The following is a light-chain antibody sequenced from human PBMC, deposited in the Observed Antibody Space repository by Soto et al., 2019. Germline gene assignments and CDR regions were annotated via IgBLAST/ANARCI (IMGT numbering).Light chain of an antibody. CDR3: SSYTISSTVV. J-gene: IGLJ2*01. CDR1: SSDVGGYNY. V-gene: IGLV2-14*01. Sequence: QSALTQPASVSGSPGQSITISCTGTSSDVGGYNYVSWYQQHPGKAPKLMIYEVTNRPSGISHRFSASKSGNTASLTISGLQGEDEADYYCSSYTISSTVVFGGGTKVTVL. CDR2: EVT.